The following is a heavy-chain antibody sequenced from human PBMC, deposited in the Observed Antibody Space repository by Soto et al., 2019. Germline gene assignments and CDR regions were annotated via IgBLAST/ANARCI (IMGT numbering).Heavy chain of an antibody. CDR2: ISGSGGST. V-gene: IGHV3-23*01. D-gene: IGHD4-17*01. CDR3: AKVGATLTTFFVLFDS. CDR1: GFTFSSYA. J-gene: IGHJ5*01. Sequence: EVQLLESGGGLVQPGGSLRLSCAASGFTFSSYAMSWVRQAPGKGLYWVSAISGSGGSTYYADSVTGRFTISRDNSKNTQYLQMNRLRAADTSVYSCAKVGATLTTFFVLFDSWGQGTLVTVSS.